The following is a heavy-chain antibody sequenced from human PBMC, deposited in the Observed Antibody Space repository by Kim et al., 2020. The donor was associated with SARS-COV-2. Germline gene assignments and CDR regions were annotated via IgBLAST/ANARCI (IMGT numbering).Heavy chain of an antibody. CDR1: GFTFSSYA. CDR2: ISGSGGST. V-gene: IGHV3-23*01. J-gene: IGHJ4*02. Sequence: GGSLRLSCAASGFTFSSYAMSWVRQAPGKGLEWVSAISGSGGSTYYADSVKGRFTISRDNSKNTLYLQMNSLRAEDTAVYYCAKGNPSSGWYRNYFDYWGQGTLVTVSS. D-gene: IGHD6-19*01. CDR3: AKGNPSSGWYRNYFDY.